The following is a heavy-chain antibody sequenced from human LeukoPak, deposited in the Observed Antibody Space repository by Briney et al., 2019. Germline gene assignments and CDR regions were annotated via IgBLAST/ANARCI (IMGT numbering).Heavy chain of an antibody. V-gene: IGHV4-39*07. D-gene: IGHD2-15*01. CDR3: ARGRRGYCNGGSCRTPYYYGMDV. J-gene: IGHJ6*02. Sequence: SETLSLTCTVSGGSISSSSYYWGWIRQPPGKGLEWIGSIYYSGSTYYNPSLKSRITISVDTSKNQFSLKLSSVTAADTAVYYCARGRRGYCNGGSCRTPYYYGMDVWGQGTTVTVSS. CDR1: GGSISSSSYY. CDR2: IYYSGST.